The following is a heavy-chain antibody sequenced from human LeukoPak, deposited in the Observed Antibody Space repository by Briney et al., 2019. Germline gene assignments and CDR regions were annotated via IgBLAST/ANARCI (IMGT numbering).Heavy chain of an antibody. CDR1: GGSVSSGSYY. CDR2: IYYSGST. J-gene: IGHJ4*02. CDR3: ARDPLPLDY. Sequence: TETLSLTCTVSGGSVSSGSYYWSWIRQPPGKGLEWIGYIYYSGSTNYNPSLKSRVTISVDTSKNQFSLKLSSVTAADTAVYYCARDPLPLDYWGQGTLVTVSS. V-gene: IGHV4-61*01.